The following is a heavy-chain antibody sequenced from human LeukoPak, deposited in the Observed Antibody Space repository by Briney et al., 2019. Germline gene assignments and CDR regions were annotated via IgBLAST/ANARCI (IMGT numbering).Heavy chain of an antibody. Sequence: SETLSLTCTVSDTSINTYYWSWIRQPAGKGLEWIGHIYTTGTTNYNPSLKSRVTMSIDTSKNQFSLNLRSVTAADTAVYYCAKVAKYYYGSETFFSDHWGQGTLVTVSS. CDR3: AKVAKYYYGSETFFSDH. CDR2: IYTTGTT. D-gene: IGHD3-10*01. V-gene: IGHV4-4*07. CDR1: DTSINTYY. J-gene: IGHJ4*02.